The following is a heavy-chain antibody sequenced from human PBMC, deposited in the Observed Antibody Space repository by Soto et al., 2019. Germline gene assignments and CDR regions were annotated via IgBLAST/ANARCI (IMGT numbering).Heavy chain of an antibody. CDR3: ARVYRHIVVVTARSLLGGGMDV. CDR1: VDSISSRSYY. Sequence: SETLSLTCTVTVDSISSRSYYWGWIRQPPGKGLEWIGSIYYSGSTYNNPSLKSRVSISIDTSKNQFSLKLSSVTAADTAVYYCARVYRHIVVVTARSLLGGGMDVWGQGTTVTVSS. D-gene: IGHD2-21*02. CDR2: IYYSGST. J-gene: IGHJ6*02. V-gene: IGHV4-39*07.